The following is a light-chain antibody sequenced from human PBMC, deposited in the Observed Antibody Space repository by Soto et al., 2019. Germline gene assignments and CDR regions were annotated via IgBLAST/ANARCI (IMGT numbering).Light chain of an antibody. CDR1: QSVSYY. CDR3: QQYGSSPPKT. J-gene: IGKJ1*01. V-gene: IGKV3-20*01. Sequence: ILLTQSPGTLSLSPGERATLSCRASQSVSYYLAWYQQKPGQAPRLLLYDASSRATGVPDRFSGSGSGTELTLTISRLETEDFAAYYCQQYGSSPPKTFGQGTKVDIK. CDR2: DAS.